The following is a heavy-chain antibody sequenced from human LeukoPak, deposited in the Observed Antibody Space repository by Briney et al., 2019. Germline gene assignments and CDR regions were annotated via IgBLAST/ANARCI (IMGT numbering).Heavy chain of an antibody. CDR3: ARGGDIHLWINYYYYMDV. Sequence: ASVKVSRKSSGYTFTTYGISWVRQAPGQGLEWMGLINPSGGRTTYAQKFQGRVTLTRDMSTSTVYMELSSLRSEDTAVYYCARGGDIHLWINYYYYMDVWGKGTTVTVSS. D-gene: IGHD5-18*01. CDR2: INPSGGRT. J-gene: IGHJ6*03. CDR1: GYTFTTYG. V-gene: IGHV1-46*01.